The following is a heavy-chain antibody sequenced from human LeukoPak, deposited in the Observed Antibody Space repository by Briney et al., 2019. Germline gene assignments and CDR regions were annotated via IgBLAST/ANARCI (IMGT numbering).Heavy chain of an antibody. J-gene: IGHJ3*02. CDR3: ARGSNSGTYYTVFDI. Sequence: SETLSLTCTVSGYSISSGYYWGWIRQPPGKRLEWIGSIYPSGSTFYNPSLKSRVTMSADTSRNQFSLNLSSVTAADTAFYYCARGSNSGTYYTVFDIWGPGTMVTVSS. CDR2: IYPSGST. V-gene: IGHV4-38-2*02. D-gene: IGHD1-26*01. CDR1: GYSISSGYY.